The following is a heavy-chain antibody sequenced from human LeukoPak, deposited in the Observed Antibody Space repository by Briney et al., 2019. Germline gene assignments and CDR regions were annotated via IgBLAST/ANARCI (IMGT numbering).Heavy chain of an antibody. CDR3: ARVYGDYGYYFDY. CDR2: IIPILGIA. Sequence: ASVKVSCKASGYTFTSYGISWVRQAPGQGLEWMGRIIPILGIANYAQKFQGRVTITADKSTSTAYMELSSLRSEDTAVYYCARVYGDYGYYFDYWGQGTLVTVSS. J-gene: IGHJ4*02. CDR1: GYTFTSYG. V-gene: IGHV1-69*04. D-gene: IGHD4-17*01.